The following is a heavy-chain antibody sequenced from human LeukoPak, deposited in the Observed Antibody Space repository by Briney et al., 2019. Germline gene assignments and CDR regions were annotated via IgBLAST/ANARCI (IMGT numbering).Heavy chain of an antibody. V-gene: IGHV3-64*01. Sequence: GGSLRLSCAASGFTFSSSAMHWVRQAPGKGLEYVSTISTNDITTYYANSVKGRFTISRDNSKNTLYLQMGSLRAEDMAVYYCARRAPHCSKTSCYSYYYGMDVWGQGTTVTVSS. J-gene: IGHJ6*02. CDR2: ISTNDITT. D-gene: IGHD2-2*01. CDR1: GFTFSSSA. CDR3: ARRAPHCSKTSCYSYYYGMDV.